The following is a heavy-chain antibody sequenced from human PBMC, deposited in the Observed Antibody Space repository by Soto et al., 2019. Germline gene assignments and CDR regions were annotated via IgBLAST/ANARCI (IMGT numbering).Heavy chain of an antibody. CDR2: INPNSGGT. J-gene: IGHJ6*02. CDR3: ARGATQEDYYYYYGMDV. V-gene: IGHV1-2*04. D-gene: IGHD2-15*01. CDR1: GYTFTGYY. Sequence: ASVKVSCKASGYTFTGYYMHWVRQAPGQGLEWMGWINPNSGGTNYAQKFQGWVTMTRDTSISTAYMELSRLRSDDTAVYYCARGATQEDYYYYYGMDVWGQGTTVTVSS.